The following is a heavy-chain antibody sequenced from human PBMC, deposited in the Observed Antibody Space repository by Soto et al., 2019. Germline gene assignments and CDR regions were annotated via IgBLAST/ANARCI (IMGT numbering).Heavy chain of an antibody. J-gene: IGHJ6*03. CDR2: IYYSGST. V-gene: IGHV4-59*01. CDR3: ARVPSSSGSKRYYYYYYMAV. CDR1: GGPISSYY. Sequence: SETLSLTCTVSGGPISSYYWSWIRQPPGKGLEWIGYIYYSGSTNYNPSLKSRVTISVDTSKNQFSLKLSSVTAADTAVYYCARVPSSSGSKRYYYYYYMAVGGKGTTVTVSS. D-gene: IGHD6-13*01.